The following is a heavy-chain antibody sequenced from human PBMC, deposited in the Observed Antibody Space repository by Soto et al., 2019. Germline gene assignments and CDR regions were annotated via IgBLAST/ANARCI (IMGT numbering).Heavy chain of an antibody. CDR1: GGSIIDDTYY. CDR2: MYYSGTS. Sequence: LEILSLTCTVSGGSIIDDTYYWGWIRQPPGKGQEWIGSMYYSGTSSYNPSLKSRVSMSVDTSKKQLSLRLTSVTAADTFVYYCARDLPPITIIGVAPGYWGQGTLVTVSS. CDR3: ARDLPPITIIGVAPGY. J-gene: IGHJ4*02. V-gene: IGHV4-39*01. D-gene: IGHD3-22*01.